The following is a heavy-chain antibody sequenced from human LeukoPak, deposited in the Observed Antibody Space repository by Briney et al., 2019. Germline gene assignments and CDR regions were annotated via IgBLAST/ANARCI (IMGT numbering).Heavy chain of an antibody. J-gene: IGHJ4*02. Sequence: SETLSLTCAVYGGAFSGYYWSWIRQLPGNGLEWRGEINHSGSTNYNPSLKSRVTISVDTSKNQFSLRLSSVTAADTAVYYCATLMTTVTTSGYYFDYWGQGTLVTVSS. CDR2: INHSGST. V-gene: IGHV4-34*01. D-gene: IGHD4-17*01. CDR3: ATLMTTVTTSGYYFDY. CDR1: GGAFSGYY.